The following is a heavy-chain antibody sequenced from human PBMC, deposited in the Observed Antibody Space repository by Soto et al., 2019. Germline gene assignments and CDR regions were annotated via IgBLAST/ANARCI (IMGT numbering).Heavy chain of an antibody. V-gene: IGHV4-59*08. J-gene: IGHJ3*02. CDR3: SRRWGYAFDI. Sequence: QVQLQESGPGLVKPSETLSLTCTVSGGSISSYYWSWIRQPPGKGLEWIGYIYYSGSTNYNPSLKSRVSISVDTSKNQFSLKLRSVPAADTAVYYCSRRWGYAFDIWGQGTMVTVSS. CDR1: GGSISSYY. D-gene: IGHD1-26*01. CDR2: IYYSGST.